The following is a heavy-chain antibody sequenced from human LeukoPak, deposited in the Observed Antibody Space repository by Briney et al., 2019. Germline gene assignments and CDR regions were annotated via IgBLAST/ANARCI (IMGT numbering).Heavy chain of an antibody. Sequence: GASVTVSFTSSVYTFTFCYMHWVRQAPGQGLEWMGWINPNSGATNYAKKFQGRVTMTRDTSSSTAYMDLSRLTSDDTAVYYCARDRSYTSSYYDYWGQGTLVTVSS. CDR3: ARDRSYTSSYYDY. CDR1: VYTFTFCY. D-gene: IGHD6-13*01. V-gene: IGHV1-2*02. J-gene: IGHJ4*02. CDR2: INPNSGAT.